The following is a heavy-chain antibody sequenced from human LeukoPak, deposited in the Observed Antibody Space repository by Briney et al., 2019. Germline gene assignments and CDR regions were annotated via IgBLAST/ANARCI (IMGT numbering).Heavy chain of an antibody. CDR1: GFTFSSYG. CDR3: AKDRRILSGLPDY. V-gene: IGHV3-30*02. Sequence: PGGSLRLSCAAPGFTFSSYGMHWVRQAPGKGLEWVAFIRYDGSNKYYADSVKGRFTISRDNSKNTLYLQMNSLRAEDTAVYYCAKDRRILSGLPDYWGQGTLVTVSS. J-gene: IGHJ4*02. CDR2: IRYDGSNK. D-gene: IGHD6-19*01.